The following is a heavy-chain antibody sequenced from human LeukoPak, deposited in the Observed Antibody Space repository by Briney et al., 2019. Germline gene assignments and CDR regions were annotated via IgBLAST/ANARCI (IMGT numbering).Heavy chain of an antibody. J-gene: IGHJ4*02. Sequence: SETLSLTCDVSGYFSSSNWWGWIRQPPGKGLEWIGYISYTGSIYYNPSLESRVTMSVDTSKKQFSLKLSSVTAVDTAVYYCARSTADIVVVPAASFHFWGQGTLVTVSS. CDR2: ISYTGSI. CDR1: GYFSSSNW. V-gene: IGHV4-28*05. D-gene: IGHD2-2*01. CDR3: ARSTADIVVVPAASFHF.